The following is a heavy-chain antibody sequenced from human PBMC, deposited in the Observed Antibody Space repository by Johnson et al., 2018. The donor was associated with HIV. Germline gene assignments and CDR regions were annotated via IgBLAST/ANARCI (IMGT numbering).Heavy chain of an antibody. CDR1: GFTFSSYD. CDR3: AKGQVARGAFDI. J-gene: IGHJ3*02. CDR2: ISYDGSNK. V-gene: IGHV3-30*18. Sequence: QVQLVESGGGVVQPGRSLRVSCGASGFTFSSYDMHWVRQAPGKGLEWVAVISYDGSNKYYADSVKGRFTISRDNSKNTLYLHMSSLRLEDTAVYYCAKGQVARGAFDIWGQGTMVTVSS.